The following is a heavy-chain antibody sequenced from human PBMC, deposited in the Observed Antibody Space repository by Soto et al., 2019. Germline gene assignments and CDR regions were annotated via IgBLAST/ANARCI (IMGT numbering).Heavy chain of an antibody. CDR2: IKSKADGETK. V-gene: IGHV3-15*01. CDR3: CVVKRLDQYSTSGYWFDP. J-gene: IGHJ5*02. CDR1: GFTFSHAW. Sequence: GGSLRLSCAASGFTFSHAWMIWVRQAPGKGLEWVGRIKSKADGETKDYGAPVRGRFTISRDDAKDTLYLQMNSLRIEDTAVYYCCVVKRLDQYSTSGYWFDPWGPGTLVTVSS. D-gene: IGHD2-15*01.